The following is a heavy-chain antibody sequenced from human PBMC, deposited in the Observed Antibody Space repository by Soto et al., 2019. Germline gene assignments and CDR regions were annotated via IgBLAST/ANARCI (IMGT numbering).Heavy chain of an antibody. J-gene: IGHJ4*02. D-gene: IGHD4-17*01. CDR3: ARDIHGDYPDY. Sequence: QVQLLQSGAEVKKPGASVKVSCKASGYTFTNYGFSWVRRAPGQRLEWMGWISGYNENPNYAQKFQGRVTLTTDTSTSTAYMELRSLRYDDTALYYCARDIHGDYPDYWGQGTLVTVSS. CDR1: GYTFTNYG. CDR2: ISGYNENP. V-gene: IGHV1-18*01.